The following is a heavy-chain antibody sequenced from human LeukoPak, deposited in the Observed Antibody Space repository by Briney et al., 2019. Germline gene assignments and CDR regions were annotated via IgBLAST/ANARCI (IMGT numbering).Heavy chain of an antibody. Sequence: PGRSLRLSCTASGFTFGDYAMSWVRQAPGKGLEWVSYISSSGSTIYYADSVKGRFTISRDNAKNSLYLQMNSLRAEDTAVYYCARDGVYSYGHTDYWGQGTLVTVSS. CDR2: ISSSGSTI. V-gene: IGHV3-11*01. CDR1: GFTFGDYA. D-gene: IGHD5-18*01. CDR3: ARDGVYSYGHTDY. J-gene: IGHJ4*02.